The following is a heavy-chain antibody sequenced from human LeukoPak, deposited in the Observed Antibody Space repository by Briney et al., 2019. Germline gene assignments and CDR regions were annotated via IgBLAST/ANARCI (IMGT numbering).Heavy chain of an antibody. J-gene: IGHJ4*02. D-gene: IGHD3-16*02. V-gene: IGHV4-34*01. CDR2: INHSGST. CDR3: ARGAVYYDYIWGSYHPSPISYYFDY. CDR1: GGSFSGYY. Sequence: SETLSLTCAVYGGSFSGYYWSWIRQPPGKGLEWIGEINHSGSTNYNPSLKSRVTISVDTSKNQFSLKLSSVTAADTAVYYCARGAVYYDYIWGSYHPSPISYYFDYWGQGTLVTVSS.